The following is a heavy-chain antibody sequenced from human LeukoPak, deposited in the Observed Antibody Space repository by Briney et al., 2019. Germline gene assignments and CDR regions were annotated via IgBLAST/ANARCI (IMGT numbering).Heavy chain of an antibody. V-gene: IGHV4-39*01. D-gene: IGHD6-13*01. Sequence: SETLSLTCTVSGGSISSSSYYWGWIRQPPGKGLEWIGSIYYSGSTYYNPSLKSRVTISVDTSKNQFSLKLSSVTAADTAVYYCARHVVAAAPRDFDYWGQGTLVTVSS. CDR3: ARHVVAAAPRDFDY. CDR2: IYYSGST. J-gene: IGHJ4*02. CDR1: GGSISSSSYY.